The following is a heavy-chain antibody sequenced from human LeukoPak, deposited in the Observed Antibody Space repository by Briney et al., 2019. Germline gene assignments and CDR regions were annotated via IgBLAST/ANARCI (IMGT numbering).Heavy chain of an antibody. Sequence: GGSLRLSCAASGFTFSSYGMHWVRQAPGKGLEWVAFIRYDGSNKYYADSVKGRFTISRDNSKNTLYLQMNSLRAEDTAVYYCARTSGYSYGYGIDYWGQGTLVTVSS. CDR2: IRYDGSNK. CDR1: GFTFSSYG. V-gene: IGHV3-30*02. J-gene: IGHJ4*02. D-gene: IGHD5-18*01. CDR3: ARTSGYSYGYGIDY.